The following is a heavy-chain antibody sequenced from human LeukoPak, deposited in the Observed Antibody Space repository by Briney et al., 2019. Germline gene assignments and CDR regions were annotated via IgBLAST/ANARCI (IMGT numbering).Heavy chain of an antibody. D-gene: IGHD6-19*01. J-gene: IGHJ4*02. CDR3: ARDPPVAGTS. V-gene: IGHV3-72*01. CDR1: GFTFSDHY. CDR2: TRNKANSYTT. Sequence: PGGSLRLSCAASGFTFSDHYMDWVRQAPGKGLEWVGRTRNKANSYTTEYAASVKGRFTISRDDSKNSLYLQMNSLKTEDTAVYYCARDPPVAGTSWGQGTLVTVSS.